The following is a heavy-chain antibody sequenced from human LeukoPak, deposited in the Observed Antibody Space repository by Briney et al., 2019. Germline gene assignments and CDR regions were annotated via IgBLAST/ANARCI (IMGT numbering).Heavy chain of an antibody. CDR1: GFTFSTYA. J-gene: IGHJ3*02. CDR3: AKTSPRRSAFDI. Sequence: GGSLRLSCAASGFTFSTYAMSWVRQAPGKGLEWVSAISGSGGSTYYADSVKGRFTISRDNSKNTLYPQMNSLRAEDTAVYYCAKTSPRRSAFDIWGQGTMVTVSS. V-gene: IGHV3-23*01. CDR2: ISGSGGST.